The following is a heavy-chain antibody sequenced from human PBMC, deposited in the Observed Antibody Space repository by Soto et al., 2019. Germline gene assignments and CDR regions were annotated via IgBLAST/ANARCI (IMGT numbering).Heavy chain of an antibody. CDR3: ARQLCSGGNCYLFFDY. Sequence: GESLKISCKGSGYSFTSYWIGWVRQMPGKGLEWMGIIYPGDSDTRYSPSFQGQVTISADKSISTAYLQWSSLKASDTAIYYCARQLCSGGNCYLFFDYWGQGTLVTVSS. D-gene: IGHD2-15*01. CDR2: IYPGDSDT. V-gene: IGHV5-51*01. J-gene: IGHJ4*02. CDR1: GYSFTSYW.